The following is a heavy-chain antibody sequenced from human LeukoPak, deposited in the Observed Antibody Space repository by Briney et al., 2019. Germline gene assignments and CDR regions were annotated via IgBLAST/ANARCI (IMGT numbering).Heavy chain of an antibody. V-gene: IGHV3-21*01. D-gene: IGHD4-17*01. CDR3: ARAKVTTVFLDY. CDR2: ISSSSSYI. CDR1: GFTFSSYG. J-gene: IGHJ4*02. Sequence: GGSLRLSCAASGFTFSSYGMHWVRQAPGKGLEWVSSISSSSSYIYYADSVKGRFTISRDNAKNSLYLQMNSLRAEDTAVYYCARAKVTTVFLDYWGQGTLVTVSS.